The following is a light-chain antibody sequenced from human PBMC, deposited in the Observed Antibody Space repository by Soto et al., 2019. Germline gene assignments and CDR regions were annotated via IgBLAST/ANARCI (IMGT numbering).Light chain of an antibody. CDR2: DVS. CDR1: QSVSSNY. CDR3: QXYGISPT. V-gene: IGKV3-20*01. J-gene: IGKJ1*01. Sequence: DIVLTQSPGTLSLSPGERATLSCRSSQSVSSNYLAWYQQKPDQAPRLVIYDVSDRATGIPDRFSGSGSGTDFTLTISRLEPEDSAVXXCQXYGISPTFGQGTKVEIK.